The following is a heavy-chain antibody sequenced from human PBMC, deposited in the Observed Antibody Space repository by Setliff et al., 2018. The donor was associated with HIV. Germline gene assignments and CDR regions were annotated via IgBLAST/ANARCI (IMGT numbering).Heavy chain of an antibody. J-gene: IGHJ3*02. D-gene: IGHD3-3*01. Sequence: ASVKVSCKASGYIFTTNYIHWVRQAPGQGLEWMGIINPSGGSTSYAQKFQGRVTMTRDTSTSTVYMELSSLRSEDTAIYYCARDPSYSPYYDFWSGYYPHDALDIWGQGTMVTVSS. CDR1: GYIFTTNY. CDR2: INPSGGST. V-gene: IGHV1-46*01. CDR3: ARDPSYSPYYDFWSGYYPHDALDI.